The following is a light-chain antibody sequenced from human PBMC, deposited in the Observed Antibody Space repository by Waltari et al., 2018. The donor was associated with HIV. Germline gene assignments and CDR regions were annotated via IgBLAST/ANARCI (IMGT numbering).Light chain of an antibody. CDR3: QVWDVSSDHVI. CDR1: NLEKRS. V-gene: IGLV3-21*04. Sequence: YVLTQPPSVSVAPGKTATISCGGDNLEKRSVHWYQQPPGQAPLLVNYYDYLRPSGIPARFSGSKSVQTATLTITRVEAGDEADYYCQVWDVSSDHVIFGGGTRLTVL. CDR2: YDY. J-gene: IGLJ2*01.